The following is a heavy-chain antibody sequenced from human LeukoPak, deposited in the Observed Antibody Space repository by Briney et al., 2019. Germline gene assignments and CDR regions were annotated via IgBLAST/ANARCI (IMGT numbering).Heavy chain of an antibody. CDR3: FRYEETSGRFGDS. D-gene: IGHD3-16*01. CDR1: GFTFYDSA. J-gene: IGHJ4*02. CDR2: IKSKLFNSET. V-gene: IGHV3-73*01. Sequence: PRGSLRLSCAASGFTFYDSAIHWVRQAPGKGLEWLGRIKSKLFNSETAYVESVKGRFTIYKDDSKNMAFLAMNNLKTDDTALYYCFRYEETSGRFGDSWGQGALVTVSS.